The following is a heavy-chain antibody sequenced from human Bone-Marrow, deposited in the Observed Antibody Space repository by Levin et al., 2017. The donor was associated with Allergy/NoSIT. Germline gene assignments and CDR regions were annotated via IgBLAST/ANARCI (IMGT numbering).Heavy chain of an antibody. CDR2: IHHTGST. V-gene: IGHV4-38-2*02. CDR3: ARDDRAYSYVDY. D-gene: IGHD5-18*01. J-gene: IGHJ4*02. CDR1: GYSICSGFY. Sequence: SQTLSLTCTVSGYSICSGFYWGWIRQPPGKGLEWIGNIHHTGSTYSNPSLKSRVTISVDSSKNQLSLKLSSVTAADTAVYYCARDDRAYSYVDYWGQGTLVTVAS.